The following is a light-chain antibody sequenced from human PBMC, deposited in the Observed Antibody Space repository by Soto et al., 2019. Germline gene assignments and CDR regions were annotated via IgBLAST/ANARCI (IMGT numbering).Light chain of an antibody. J-gene: IGLJ2*01. CDR2: STF. Sequence: QTVVTQEPSLTVSPGGTVTLTCASSAGAVNTGYFPSWFQQKPGQPPRALIHSTFNRPSWTPARFSGSLLGGKAALTLSDVQPEDEADYYCLLFYGGAQIFGAGTKLTVL. V-gene: IGLV7-43*01. CDR1: AGAVNTGYF. CDR3: LLFYGGAQI.